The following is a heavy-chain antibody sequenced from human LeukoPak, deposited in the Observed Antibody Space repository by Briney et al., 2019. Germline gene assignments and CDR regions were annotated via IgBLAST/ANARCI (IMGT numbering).Heavy chain of an antibody. CDR1: GGSISSSSYY. V-gene: IGHV4-39*01. D-gene: IGHD6-6*01. Sequence: NPSETLSLTCTVSGGSISSSSYYWGWIRQPPGKGLEWIGSIYYSGSTYYNPSLKSRVTISVDTSKNQFSLKLSSVTTADTAVYYCARGVPSSSYPRLDYWGQGTLVTVSS. CDR2: IYYSGST. CDR3: ARGVPSSSYPRLDY. J-gene: IGHJ4*02.